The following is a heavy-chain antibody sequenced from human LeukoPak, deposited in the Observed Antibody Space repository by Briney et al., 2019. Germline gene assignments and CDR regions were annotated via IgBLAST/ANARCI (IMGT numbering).Heavy chain of an antibody. CDR2: IYYSGNT. V-gene: IGHV4-39*07. CDR3: ARGLVVVIGYDAFDI. J-gene: IGHJ3*02. CDR1: GVSISSSNSY. Sequence: SETLSLTCTVSGVSISSSNSYWGWIRQPPGRGLEWIGSIYYSGNTYYNASLKSQVSISIDTSKNQFSLKLSSVTAADTAVYYCARGLVVVIGYDAFDIWGQGTMVTVSS. D-gene: IGHD3-22*01.